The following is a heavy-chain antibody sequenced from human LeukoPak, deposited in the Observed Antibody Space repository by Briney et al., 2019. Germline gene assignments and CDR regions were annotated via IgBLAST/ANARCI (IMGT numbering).Heavy chain of an antibody. D-gene: IGHD3-22*01. CDR2: INWSGKST. CDR1: GFAFDEHG. J-gene: IGHJ6*03. V-gene: IGHV3-20*04. Sequence: GGSLRLSCTASGFAFDEHGMTWVRQVPGKGLEWVSGINWSGKSTSYGDPVRGRFTISRDNAKNSLYLQMSSLRAEDTAVYYCARAGYYDSSGYSLVGLKYYYYMDVWGKGTTVTVSS. CDR3: ARAGYYDSSGYSLVGLKYYYYMDV.